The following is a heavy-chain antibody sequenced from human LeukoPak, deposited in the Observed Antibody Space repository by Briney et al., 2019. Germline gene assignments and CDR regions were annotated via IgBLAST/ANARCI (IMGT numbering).Heavy chain of an antibody. Sequence: PGGSLRLSCAASGFTFSSYAVSWVRQAPGKGLEWVSAISGSGGSTYYADSVKGRFTISRDNSKNTLYLQMNSLRAEDTAVYYCLSRSRYSSSYDAFDIWGQGTMVTVSS. CDR2: ISGSGGST. CDR1: GFTFSSYA. CDR3: LSRSRYSSSYDAFDI. J-gene: IGHJ3*02. V-gene: IGHV3-23*01. D-gene: IGHD6-13*01.